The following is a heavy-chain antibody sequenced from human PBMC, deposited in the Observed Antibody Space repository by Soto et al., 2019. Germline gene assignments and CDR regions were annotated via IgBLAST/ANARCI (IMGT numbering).Heavy chain of an antibody. Sequence: QVQLQESGPGLVKPSQTLSLTCTVSGGSISSGDYYWSWIRQPPGKGLEWIGYIYYSGSTYYNPSLKSRVTISVDTSKNQFSLKLSSVTAADTAVYYCARLMSYDILTGYYPYFDYWGQGTLVTVSS. D-gene: IGHD3-9*01. CDR3: ARLMSYDILTGYYPYFDY. V-gene: IGHV4-30-4*01. CDR1: GGSISSGDYY. CDR2: IYYSGST. J-gene: IGHJ4*02.